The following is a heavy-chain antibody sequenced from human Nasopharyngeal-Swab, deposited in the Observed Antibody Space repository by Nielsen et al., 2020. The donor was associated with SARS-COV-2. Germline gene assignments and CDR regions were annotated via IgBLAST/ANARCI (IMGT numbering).Heavy chain of an antibody. J-gene: IGHJ6*02. V-gene: IGHV3-23*01. CDR2: ISGADDST. CDR3: AKDRDSGDDSGEYYHYYGMDV. Sequence: GESLKISCSASGFIFKHYAMNWVRQAPGRGLEWVSAISGADDSTKYADSVKGRFTISRDNSKNTLDLQMNSLRAEDTAMYYCAKDRDSGDDSGEYYHYYGMDVWGQGTSVTVS. D-gene: IGHD5-12*01. CDR1: GFIFKHYA.